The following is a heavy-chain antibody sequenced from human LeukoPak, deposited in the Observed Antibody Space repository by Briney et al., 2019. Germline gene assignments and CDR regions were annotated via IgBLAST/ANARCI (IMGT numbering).Heavy chain of an antibody. J-gene: IGHJ4*02. Sequence: SETLSLTCTVSGGSISSYYWSWIRQPPGKGLEWIGYIYYSGSTNYNPSLKSRVTISVDTSKNQFSLKLSSVTAADTAVYYCARARVVVPTLSYFDYWGQGTLVTVSS. D-gene: IGHD3-22*01. V-gene: IGHV4-59*01. CDR1: GGSISSYY. CDR3: ARARVVVPTLSYFDY. CDR2: IYYSGST.